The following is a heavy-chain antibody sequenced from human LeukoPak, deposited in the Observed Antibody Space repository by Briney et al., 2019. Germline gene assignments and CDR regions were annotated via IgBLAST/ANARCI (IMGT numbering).Heavy chain of an antibody. CDR1: GFIFSSYS. Sequence: KPGGSLTLSCAASGFIFSSYSMNWLRQARGKGLVWVSSISSSSSYTYYADSEKGLLTISRDNAKNSLYLQMNSLRAEDTAVYYCARDARPYDILTGYSIYFDYWGQGTLVTVSS. V-gene: IGHV3-21*01. D-gene: IGHD3-9*01. CDR2: ISSSSSYT. CDR3: ARDARPYDILTGYSIYFDY. J-gene: IGHJ4*02.